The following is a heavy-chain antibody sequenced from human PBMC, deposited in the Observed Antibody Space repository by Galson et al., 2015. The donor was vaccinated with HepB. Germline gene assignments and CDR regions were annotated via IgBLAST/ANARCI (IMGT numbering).Heavy chain of an antibody. D-gene: IGHD3-22*01. CDR1: GYTFSRYA. J-gene: IGHJ4*02. V-gene: IGHV7-4-1*02. CDR3: ARDGDYYYDSSGYRDY. CDR2: INTNPGNP. Sequence: SCKASGYTFSRYALNWVRQAPGQGLEWMGWINTNPGNPTYAQGFTGRFVFSLDTSVSTAYLQISSLKAEDTAVYYCARDGDYYYDSSGYRDYWGQGTLVTVSP.